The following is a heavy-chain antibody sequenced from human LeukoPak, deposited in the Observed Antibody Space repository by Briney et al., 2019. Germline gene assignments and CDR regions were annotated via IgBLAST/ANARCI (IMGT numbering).Heavy chain of an antibody. CDR1: GFTFSNYA. CDR3: AKDPYRASSGLVDY. V-gene: IGHV3-23*01. CDR2: ISGSGGTT. J-gene: IGHJ4*02. D-gene: IGHD5-12*01. Sequence: SGGSLRLSCATSGFTFSNYAVSWVRQAPGKGLEWVSSISGSGGTTYYADSVKGWFTISRDNSKNTLYLQMNSLRAEDTAVYYCAKDPYRASSGLVDYWGQGTLVTVSS.